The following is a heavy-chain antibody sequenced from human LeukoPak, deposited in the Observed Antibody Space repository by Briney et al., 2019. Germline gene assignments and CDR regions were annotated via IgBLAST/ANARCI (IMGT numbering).Heavy chain of an antibody. V-gene: IGHV3-30*14. J-gene: IGHJ4*02. CDR2: ISFDGNNK. D-gene: IGHD5-12*01. CDR3: ARDRGVATMDY. CDR1: GLAFNNYA. Sequence: GGSLRLSCAASGLAFNNYAMSWVRQAPGKGLEWVAVISFDGNNKYYADSVKGRFTISRDNSKNTLSLQMNSLRPEDTAVYYCARDRGVATMDYWGQGTLVTVSS.